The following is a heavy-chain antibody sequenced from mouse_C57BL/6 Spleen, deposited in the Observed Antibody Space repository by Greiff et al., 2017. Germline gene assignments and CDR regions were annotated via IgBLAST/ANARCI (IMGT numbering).Heavy chain of an antibody. CDR1: GYSFTGYY. J-gene: IGHJ1*03. Sequence: VQLQQSGPELVKPGASVTISCKASGYSFTGYYMHWVKQSHGNILDWIGYIYPYNGVSSYNQKFKSKATLTVDKSSSTAYMELRSLTSEDSAVYYFARSEASYYSGYFDVWGTGTTVTVSS. CDR2: IYPYNGVS. D-gene: IGHD2-12*01. CDR3: ARSEASYYSGYFDV. V-gene: IGHV1-31*01.